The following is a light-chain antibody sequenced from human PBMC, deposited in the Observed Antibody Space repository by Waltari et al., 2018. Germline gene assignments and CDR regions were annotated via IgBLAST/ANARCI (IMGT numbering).Light chain of an antibody. V-gene: IGKV2D-29*01. J-gene: IGKJ2*01. CDR2: EVS. Sequence: DILMTQTPVSLSVTPGQPASMSCKSSQSLLHSDGQTYLHWYLQKPGQPPQLLIYEVSNQFSGVPDRFSGSGSGIAFTLKISRVEAEDVGCIFYCMQSIQFPYTFGQGTKLEI. CDR1: QSLLHSDGQTY. CDR3: MQSIQFPYT.